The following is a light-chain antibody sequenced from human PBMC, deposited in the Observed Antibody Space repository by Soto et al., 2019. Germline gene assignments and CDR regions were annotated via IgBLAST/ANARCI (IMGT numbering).Light chain of an antibody. Sequence: EIVMTHSPATLSVSPLETVTLSFRASQSVSSNLAWYQQKPGQAPRLLIYGASTRATGIPARFSGSGSGTDFTLTISSLQPDDSATYYCQHYNTYPLTFGGGTKVDIK. CDR2: GAS. CDR1: QSVSSN. CDR3: QHYNTYPLT. V-gene: IGKV3-15*01. J-gene: IGKJ4*01.